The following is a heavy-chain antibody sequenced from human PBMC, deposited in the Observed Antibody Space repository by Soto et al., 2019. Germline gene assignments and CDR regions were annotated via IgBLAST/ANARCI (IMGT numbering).Heavy chain of an antibody. CDR2: INAGNGNT. CDR3: ARGHPYYYGSGAYYYYGMDV. V-gene: IGHV1-3*01. D-gene: IGHD3-10*01. Sequence: ASVKVSCKASGYTFTSYAMHWVRQAPGQRLEWMGWINAGNGNTKYSQKFQGRVTITRDTSASTAYMELSSLRSEDTAVYYCARGHPYYYGSGAYYYYGMDVWGQ. J-gene: IGHJ6*02. CDR1: GYTFTSYA.